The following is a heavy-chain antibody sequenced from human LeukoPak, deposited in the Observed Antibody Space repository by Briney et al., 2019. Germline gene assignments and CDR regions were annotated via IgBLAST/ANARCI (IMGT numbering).Heavy chain of an antibody. Sequence: ASVKVSCKASGYIFTKYVVHWVRQAPGQRPEWMGWIKAGNGDTKYSQNFQDRLIITRDTSAGTVYMELSSLTSEVTALYYCARDDCGDTCYPGGYWGQGTLVTVSS. D-gene: IGHD2-21*01. J-gene: IGHJ4*01. CDR1: GYIFTKYV. CDR3: ARDDCGDTCYPGGY. V-gene: IGHV1-3*01. CDR2: IKAGNGDT.